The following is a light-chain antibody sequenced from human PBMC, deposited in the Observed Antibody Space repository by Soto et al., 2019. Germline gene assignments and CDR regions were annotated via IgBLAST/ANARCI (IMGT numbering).Light chain of an antibody. CDR3: QQYGSSPPWT. Sequence: EIVFTQSPGTLSFSPGERATLSCRASQSVSSSYLAWYQQKPGQAPRLLIYGASSRATVIPDRFSGSGSGTDFTLTISRLEPEDFAVYYCQQYGSSPPWTFGQGTKVDIK. CDR1: QSVSSSY. CDR2: GAS. J-gene: IGKJ1*01. V-gene: IGKV3-20*01.